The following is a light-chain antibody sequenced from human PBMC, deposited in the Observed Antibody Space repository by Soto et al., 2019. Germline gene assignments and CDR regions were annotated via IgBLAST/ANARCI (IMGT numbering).Light chain of an antibody. CDR1: QSVSSY. V-gene: IGKV3-11*01. CDR2: DAS. J-gene: IGKJ5*01. CDR3: QQRSNWSFT. Sequence: IVLTQSPATLSLSPGERATLSCRASQSVSSYLAWYQQKPGQAPRLLIYDASNRATGIPARFSGSGSGTDFTLTISSLETEDFAVYYCQQRSNWSFTFGQGTRLEIK.